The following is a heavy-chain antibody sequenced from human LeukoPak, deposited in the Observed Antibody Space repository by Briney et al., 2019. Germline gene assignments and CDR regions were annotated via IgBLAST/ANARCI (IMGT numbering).Heavy chain of an antibody. V-gene: IGHV4-61*01. Sequence: SETLSLTCTVSGGSISSSSYYWSWVRQPPGKGLEWIGYIYDSGTTNYNPSLKSRVTISEDTSKNQFSLKLTSVTAADTAVYYCAKKVESKWFDPWGQGTLVTVSP. CDR1: GGSISSSSYY. D-gene: IGHD1-1*01. CDR2: IYDSGTT. J-gene: IGHJ5*02. CDR3: AKKVESKWFDP.